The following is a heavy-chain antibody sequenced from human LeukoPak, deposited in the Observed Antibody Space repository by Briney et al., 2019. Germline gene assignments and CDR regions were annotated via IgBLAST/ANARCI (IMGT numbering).Heavy chain of an antibody. CDR2: IYYSGST. V-gene: IGHV4-30-4*01. J-gene: IGHJ6*03. CDR1: GGSISSGDYY. Sequence: SETLSLTCTVSGGSISSGDYYWSWIRQPPGKGLEWIGYIYYSGSTYYNPSLKSRVTISVDTSKNQFSLKLSSVTAADTALYYCARHRKSARNYLYYYMDVWGKGTTVTVSS. D-gene: IGHD6-6*01. CDR3: ARHRKSARNYLYYYMDV.